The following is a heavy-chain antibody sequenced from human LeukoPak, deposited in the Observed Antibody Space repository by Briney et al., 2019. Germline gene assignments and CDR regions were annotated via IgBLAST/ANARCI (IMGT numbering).Heavy chain of an antibody. CDR2: VGPSGCSI. D-gene: IGHD6-19*01. Sequence: NTGGPLRLSCATYGFIFTSYSMNWVRQAPGKGLEWVSSVGPSGCSIYYAASVKGRVSISRDNAQNSLHLQLSSLTADDTAVYYCARLAGSRPPWYLDLWGRGTLVTVSS. CDR1: GFIFTSYS. J-gene: IGHJ2*01. CDR3: ARLAGSRPPWYLDL. V-gene: IGHV3-21*04.